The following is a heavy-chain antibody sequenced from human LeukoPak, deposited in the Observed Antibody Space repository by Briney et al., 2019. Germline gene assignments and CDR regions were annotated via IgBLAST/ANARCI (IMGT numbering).Heavy chain of an antibody. V-gene: IGHV4-4*07. D-gene: IGHD6-19*01. Sequence: TSETLSLTCTVSGGSIISYYWSWIRQPAGKGLEWIGRIYTSGSTNYNPSLKSRVTISVDKSKNQFSLKLSSVTAADTAVYYYARSRGWLDYCDYWGQGTLVTVSS. CDR1: GGSIISYY. J-gene: IGHJ4*02. CDR2: IYTSGST. CDR3: ARSRGWLDYCDY.